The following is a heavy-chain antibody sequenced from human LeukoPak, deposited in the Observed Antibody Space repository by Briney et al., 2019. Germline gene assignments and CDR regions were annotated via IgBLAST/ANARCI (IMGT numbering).Heavy chain of an antibody. CDR1: GGSINSYY. D-gene: IGHD1-26*01. V-gene: IGHV4-4*07. J-gene: IGHJ2*01. CDR2: IYPSGST. Sequence: SETLSLTCTISGGSINSYYWSWIRQPAGKGLEWIVRIYPSGSTNYNPSLKSRVTMSVDTSKNHFSLHLSSVTAADTAVYYCAKTSFGSGSFWFFDLWGRGAQVTVSS. CDR3: AKTSFGSGSFWFFDL.